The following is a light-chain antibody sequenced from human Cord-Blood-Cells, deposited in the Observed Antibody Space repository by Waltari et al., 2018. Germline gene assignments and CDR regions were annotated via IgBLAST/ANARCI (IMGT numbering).Light chain of an antibody. J-gene: IGKJ1*01. CDR1: QSISSW. V-gene: IGKV1-5*01. CDR2: DAS. Sequence: DIQMTQSPSTLSASVGDRVTITCRASQSISSWLAWYQQKPGKAPKLLIYDASSLESGVPSSFSGSGSGTEFTLTISSLQPDDFATYYCQHYNSYWTFGQGTKVEIK. CDR3: QHYNSYWT.